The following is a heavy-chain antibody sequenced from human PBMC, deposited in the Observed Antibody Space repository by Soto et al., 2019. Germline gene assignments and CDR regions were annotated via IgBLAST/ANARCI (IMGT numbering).Heavy chain of an antibody. Sequence: PSETLSLTCTVSGGSISSYYWSWIRQPPGKGLEWIGYIYYSGSTNYNPSLKSRVTISVDTSKNQFSLKLSSVTAADTAVYYCARDSGHGYYGMDVWGQGTTVTSP. CDR1: GGSISSYY. CDR3: ARDSGHGYYGMDV. CDR2: IYYSGST. V-gene: IGHV4-59*01. D-gene: IGHD3-10*01. J-gene: IGHJ6*02.